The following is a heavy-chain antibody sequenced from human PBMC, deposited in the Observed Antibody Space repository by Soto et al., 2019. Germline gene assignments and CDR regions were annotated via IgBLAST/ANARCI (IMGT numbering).Heavy chain of an antibody. CDR2: ISGSGGST. D-gene: IGHD2-15*01. V-gene: IGHV3-23*01. CDR1: GFTFSSYA. J-gene: IGHJ3*02. Sequence: EVQLLESGGGLVQPGGSLRLSCAASGFTFSSYAMSWVRQAPGKGLEWVSAISGSGGSTYYADSVKGRFTISRDNSKNTLYLQMNSLRAEDTAVYYCAKGGYIVVVVAATRDAFDIWGQGTMVTVSS. CDR3: AKGGYIVVVVAATRDAFDI.